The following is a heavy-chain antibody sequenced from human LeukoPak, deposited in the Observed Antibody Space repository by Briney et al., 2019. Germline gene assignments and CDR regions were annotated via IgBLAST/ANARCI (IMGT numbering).Heavy chain of an antibody. CDR3: AKGSGGWAKYFDY. D-gene: IGHD6-19*01. J-gene: IGHJ4*02. Sequence: HPGGSLRLSCAASGFTFSSYWMSWVRQAPGKGLEWVAFIRYDGSNKYYADSVKGRFTISRDNSKNTLYLQMNSLRAEDTAVYYCAKGSGGWAKYFDYWGQGTLVTVSS. CDR1: GFTFSSYW. V-gene: IGHV3-30*02. CDR2: IRYDGSNK.